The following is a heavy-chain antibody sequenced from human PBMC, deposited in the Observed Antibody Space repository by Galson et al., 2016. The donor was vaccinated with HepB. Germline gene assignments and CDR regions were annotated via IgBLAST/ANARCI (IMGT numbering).Heavy chain of an antibody. D-gene: IGHD2-2*01. CDR2: ISWNSDSI. Sequence: SLRLSCAASGFILSLYGMHWVRQAPGKGLEWVSGISWNSDSIGYADSVKGRFTISRDNAKNSLYLQMNSLRAEDTALYYCAKSDCSSTSCFPDYWGQGTLVTVSS. V-gene: IGHV3-9*01. J-gene: IGHJ4*02. CDR3: AKSDCSSTSCFPDY. CDR1: GFILSLYG.